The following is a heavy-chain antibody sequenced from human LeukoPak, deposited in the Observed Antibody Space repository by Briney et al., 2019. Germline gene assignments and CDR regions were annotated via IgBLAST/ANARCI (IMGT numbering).Heavy chain of an antibody. CDR2: IYYTGVT. V-gene: IGHV4-39*07. D-gene: IGHD1-26*01. Sequence: SETLSLTCTVSGGSISSNNYYWGWIRQPPGKGLEWVGSIYYTGVTYYNPSLKSPVTISVDTSKNQFSLKVSSVTAADTAVYYCAKGFRGATNDAFDIWGQGTMVTVSS. CDR3: AKGFRGATNDAFDI. J-gene: IGHJ3*02. CDR1: GGSISSNNYY.